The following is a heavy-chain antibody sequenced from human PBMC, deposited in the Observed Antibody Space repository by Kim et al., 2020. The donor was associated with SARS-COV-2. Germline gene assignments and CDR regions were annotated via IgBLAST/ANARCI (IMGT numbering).Heavy chain of an antibody. Sequence: ASVKVSCKASGYTFTSYAMSWVRQAPGQGLEWMGWINTNTGNPTYAQGFPGRVIFSLDTSVSTAYLQLRSLKAEDTAVYYCARGGAGSTTCGLCYYYGMD. J-gene: IGHJ6*01. D-gene: IGHD2-21*01. V-gene: IGHV7-4-1*02. CDR1: GYTFTSYA. CDR2: INTNTGNP. CDR3: ARGGAGSTTCGLCYYYGMD.